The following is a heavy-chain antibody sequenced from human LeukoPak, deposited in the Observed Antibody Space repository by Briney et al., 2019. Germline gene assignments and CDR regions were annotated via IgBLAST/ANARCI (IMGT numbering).Heavy chain of an antibody. CDR1: GFTFSDYY. J-gene: IGHJ3*01. Sequence: GGSLRLSCAASGFTFSDYYMDWVRQAPGKGLEWVGRMSNKRNGYTTEYAASVKGRFSISRDDSKTSLYLQMNSLKTEDTAVYYCARDKSSGYNYGALDVWGQGTMVTVSP. CDR2: MSNKRNGYTT. D-gene: IGHD5-12*01. V-gene: IGHV3-72*01. CDR3: ARDKSSGYNYGALDV.